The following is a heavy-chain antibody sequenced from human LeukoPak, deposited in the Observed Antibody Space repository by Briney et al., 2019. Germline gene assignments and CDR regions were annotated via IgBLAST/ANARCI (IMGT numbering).Heavy chain of an antibody. V-gene: IGHV4-38-2*01. Sequence: PSETLSLTCAVSGYSISSGYYWGWIRQPPGKGLEWSGSIYHSGSTYYNPSLKSRVTISVATSKNQFSLKLSSVTAADTAVYYCARHGAYCGGDCYSGGRFDPWGQGTLVTVSS. CDR1: GYSISSGYY. D-gene: IGHD2-21*01. CDR3: ARHGAYCGGDCYSGGRFDP. J-gene: IGHJ5*02. CDR2: IYHSGST.